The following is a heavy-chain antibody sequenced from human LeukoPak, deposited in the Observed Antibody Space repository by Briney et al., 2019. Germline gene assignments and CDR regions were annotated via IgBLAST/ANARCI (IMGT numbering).Heavy chain of an antibody. J-gene: IGHJ5*02. V-gene: IGHV4-30-4*07. CDR3: ARDDYDILTGYYRYNWFDP. CDR1: GGSISSGGYS. Sequence: SQTLSLTCAVSGGSISSGGYSWSWIRQPPGKGLEWIGYIYYSGSTYYNPSLKSRVTISVDTSKNQFSLKLSSVTAADTAVYYCARDDYDILTGYYRYNWFDPWGQGTLVTVSS. CDR2: IYYSGST. D-gene: IGHD3-9*01.